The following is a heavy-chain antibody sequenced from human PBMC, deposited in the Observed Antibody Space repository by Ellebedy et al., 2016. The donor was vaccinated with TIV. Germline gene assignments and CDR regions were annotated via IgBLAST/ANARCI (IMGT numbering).Heavy chain of an antibody. CDR1: GFTVSSNY. D-gene: IGHD3-10*01. J-gene: IGHJ4*02. CDR3: ARDHSAAFFDY. Sequence: GGSLRLSCAATGFTVSSNYMSWVRQAPGKGLEWVASIKHDGNEGNYVDSVKGRSTISRDNAKNSLFLQMSSLRGEDTGVYYCARDHSAAFFDYWGQGILVTVSS. V-gene: IGHV3-7*01. CDR2: IKHDGNEG.